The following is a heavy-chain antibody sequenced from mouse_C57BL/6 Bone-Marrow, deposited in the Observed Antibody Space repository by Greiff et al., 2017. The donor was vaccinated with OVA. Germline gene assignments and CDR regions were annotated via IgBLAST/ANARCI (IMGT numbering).Heavy chain of an antibody. Sequence: DVMLVESGGGLVKPGGSLKLSCAASGFTFSSYTMSWVRQTPEKRLEWVATISGGGGNTYYPDSVKGRFTISRDNAKNTLYLQMSSLRSEDTALYYCATPYARDYWGQGTSVTVSS. V-gene: IGHV5-9*01. CDR3: ATPYARDY. CDR2: ISGGGGNT. J-gene: IGHJ4*01. CDR1: GFTFSSYT.